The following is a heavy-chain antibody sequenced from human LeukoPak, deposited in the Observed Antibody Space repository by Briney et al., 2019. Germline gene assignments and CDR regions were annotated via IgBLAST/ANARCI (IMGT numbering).Heavy chain of an antibody. CDR3: ARAYSGYDLGY. J-gene: IGHJ4*02. Sequence: SETLSLTCAVYGGSFSGFYWSWIRQPPGKGLEWIGEINHSGSTYYNPSLKSRVTISVDTSKNQFSLKLSSVTAADTAVYYCARAYSGYDLGYWGQGTLVTVSS. D-gene: IGHD5-12*01. V-gene: IGHV4-34*01. CDR1: GGSFSGFY. CDR2: INHSGST.